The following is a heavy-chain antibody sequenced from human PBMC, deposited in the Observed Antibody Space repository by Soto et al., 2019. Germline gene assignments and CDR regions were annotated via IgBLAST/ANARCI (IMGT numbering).Heavy chain of an antibody. Sequence: ASVKVSCKASGYTFTGYYMHWVRQAPGQGLEWMGWINPNSGGTNYAQKFQGRVTMTRDTSISTAYMELSRLRSDDTAVYYCARPNSDSSGYWFDPWGQGTLVTVSS. CDR2: INPNSGGT. D-gene: IGHD3-22*01. V-gene: IGHV1-2*02. CDR1: GYTFTGYY. J-gene: IGHJ5*02. CDR3: ARPNSDSSGYWFDP.